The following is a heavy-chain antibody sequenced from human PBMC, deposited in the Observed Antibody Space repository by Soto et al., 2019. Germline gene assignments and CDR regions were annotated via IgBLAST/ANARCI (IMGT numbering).Heavy chain of an antibody. Sequence: QVQLVESGGSVVQPGRSLRLSCAASGFIFSSHAVYWVRQPPGKGLEWVAVTSYDGSDKYYAGSVKGRFTISRDNSKRMLYLQMNRLRAEDTAVYYCASQDYSGNSGGHWGQGTLVTVSS. D-gene: IGHD4-4*01. V-gene: IGHV3-30-3*01. CDR3: ASQDYSGNSGGH. CDR1: GFIFSSHA. CDR2: TSYDGSDK. J-gene: IGHJ1*01.